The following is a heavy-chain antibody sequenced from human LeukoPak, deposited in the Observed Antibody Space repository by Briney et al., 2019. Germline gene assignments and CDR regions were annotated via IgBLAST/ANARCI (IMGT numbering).Heavy chain of an antibody. Sequence: SQTLSLTCTVSGASISSGGYYWSWIRQHPGKGLEWIGYSYYSRSTYYNPSLKSRVTISVDTPKNQFSLKLSSVTAADTAVYYCARRSSSNWGWFDPWGQGTLVTVPS. D-gene: IGHD6-13*01. CDR1: GASISSGGYY. V-gene: IGHV4-31*03. J-gene: IGHJ5*01. CDR3: ARRSSSNWGWFDP. CDR2: SYYSRST.